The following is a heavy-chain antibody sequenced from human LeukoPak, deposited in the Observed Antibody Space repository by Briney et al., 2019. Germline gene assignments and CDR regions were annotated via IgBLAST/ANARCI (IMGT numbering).Heavy chain of an antibody. D-gene: IGHD3-10*01. CDR1: GYSISSGYY. CDR3: ARGSLWGSGSYYPPCFDY. J-gene: IGHJ4*02. CDR2: IYHSGST. V-gene: IGHV4-38-2*02. Sequence: SETLSLTCTVSGYSISSGYYWGRIRQPPGKGLEWIGSIYHSGSTYYNPSLKSRVTISVDTSKNQFSLKLSSVTAADTAVYYCARGSLWGSGSYYPPCFDYWGQGTLVTVSS.